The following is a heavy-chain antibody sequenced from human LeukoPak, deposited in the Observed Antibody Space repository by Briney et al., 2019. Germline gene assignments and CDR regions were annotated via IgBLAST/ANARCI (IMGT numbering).Heavy chain of an antibody. Sequence: ASETLSLTCTVSGGSIRSSYYYWGWIRQPPGKGLEWIGSIYDSGSAYYNPSLKSRVTISVDTSTSQFSLRLSSVTAADTAVYYCARGGVGSWFDPWGQGTLVIVSS. J-gene: IGHJ5*02. V-gene: IGHV4-39*07. CDR3: ARGGVGSWFDP. D-gene: IGHD3-16*01. CDR1: GGSIRSSYYY. CDR2: IYDSGSA.